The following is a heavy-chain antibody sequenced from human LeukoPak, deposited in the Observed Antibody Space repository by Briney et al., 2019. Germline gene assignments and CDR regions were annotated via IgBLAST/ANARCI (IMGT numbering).Heavy chain of an antibody. V-gene: IGHV3-30*02. J-gene: IGHJ4*02. Sequence: GGSLRLSCVASGFNFSNYGTHWARQAPGKGLEWVTFIRSDGSIKYYADSVKGRFTISRDNSKNTLYLQMNSLRAEDTAVYYCATGIRECFDYWGQGTLVTVSS. CDR1: GFNFSNYG. CDR2: IRSDGSIK. CDR3: ATGIRECFDY. D-gene: IGHD3-10*01.